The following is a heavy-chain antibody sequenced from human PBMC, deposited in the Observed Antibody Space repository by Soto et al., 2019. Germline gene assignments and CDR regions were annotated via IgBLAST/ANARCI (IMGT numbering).Heavy chain of an antibody. CDR2: ISAYNGNT. Sequence: QVQLVQSGAEVKKPGASVKVSCKASGYTFTSYGISWVRQAPGQGLEWMGWISAYNGNTNYAQKLQGRVTMTTDTSTRTADMELRSRRSDDTAVYYCARDRGLYNWIDLDYWGQGTLFTVSS. V-gene: IGHV1-18*01. J-gene: IGHJ4*02. D-gene: IGHD1-20*01. CDR1: GYTFTSYG. CDR3: ARDRGLYNWIDLDY.